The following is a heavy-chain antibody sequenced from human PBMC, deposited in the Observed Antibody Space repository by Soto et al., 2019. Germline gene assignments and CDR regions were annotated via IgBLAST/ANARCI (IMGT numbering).Heavy chain of an antibody. CDR2: INSDGSST. CDR3: AKGRGSGSTTNYYGMDV. J-gene: IGHJ6*02. D-gene: IGHD6-19*01. CDR1: GFTFSSYW. Sequence: PGGALRLSSAASGFTFSSYWIHWVRQAPGKGLVWVSRINSDGSSTSYADSVKGRFTISRDNSKNTLYLQMNSLRAEDTAVYYCAKGRGSGSTTNYYGMDVWGQGTTVTVSS. V-gene: IGHV3-74*01.